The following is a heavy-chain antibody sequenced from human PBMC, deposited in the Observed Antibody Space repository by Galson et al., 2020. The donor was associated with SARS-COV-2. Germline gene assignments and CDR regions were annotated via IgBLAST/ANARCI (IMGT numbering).Heavy chain of an antibody. CDR1: GFSLSTSGVG. Sequence: KMSGPTLVNPTHTLTLTCTFSGFSLSTSGVGVGWIRQPPGKALEWLALIYWDDDKPYRPSLKSRLTTTQDTSKHHVVLTMTNMDPVDTATYYCAISCVGCRWYGECCYYGMDGWRQATTVSVCS. CDR2: IYWDDDK. J-gene: IGHJ6*02. CDR3: AISCVGCRWYGECCYYGMDG. V-gene: IGHV2-5*02. D-gene: IGHD6-13*01.